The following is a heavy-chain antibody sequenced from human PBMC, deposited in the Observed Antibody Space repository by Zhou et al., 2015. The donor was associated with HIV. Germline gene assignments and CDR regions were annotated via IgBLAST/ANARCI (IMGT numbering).Heavy chain of an antibody. J-gene: IGHJ4*02. CDR1: GYTFTGYY. Sequence: QVQLVQSGAEVKKPGASVKVSCKASGYTFTGYYMHWVRQAPGQGLEWMGWINPNSGGTNYAQKFQGRVTMTRDTSISTAYMELSRLRSDDTAVYYCATTGGFYGSGAELRYWGQGTLVTVSS. CDR3: ATTGGFYGSGAELRY. CDR2: INPNSGGT. D-gene: IGHD3-10*01. V-gene: IGHV1-2*02.